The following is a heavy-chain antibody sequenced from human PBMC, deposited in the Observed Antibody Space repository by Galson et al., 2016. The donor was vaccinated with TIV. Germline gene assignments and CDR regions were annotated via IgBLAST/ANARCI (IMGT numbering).Heavy chain of an antibody. V-gene: IGHV5-51*01. CDR3: TRPSTRSFDF. Sequence: QSGAEVKKPGESLKISCKSSGYNFDTYWIVWVRQMPGKGLEWMGTIYPGDSDTRYSPSFQGQVTMSADKSINTAYLQWSSLKASASAIYYCTRPSTRSFDFWGPGTLVSVSS. CDR1: GYNFDTYW. J-gene: IGHJ4*02. CDR2: IYPGDSDT. D-gene: IGHD5/OR15-5a*01.